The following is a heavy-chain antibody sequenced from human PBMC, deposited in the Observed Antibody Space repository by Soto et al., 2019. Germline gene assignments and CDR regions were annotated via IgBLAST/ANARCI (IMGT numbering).Heavy chain of an antibody. Sequence: GGSLRLSCAASGFTFSDHYMDWVRQAPGKGLEWVGRARNKANSYTTEYAASVKGRFTISRDDSKNSVYLQMNSLKAEDMVVFFCARGRFFDSSSYFKNDFDYWGQGTLVTDSS. CDR1: GFTFSDHY. V-gene: IGHV3-72*01. J-gene: IGHJ4*02. CDR2: ARNKANSYTT. CDR3: ARGRFFDSSSYFKNDFDY. D-gene: IGHD3-10*01.